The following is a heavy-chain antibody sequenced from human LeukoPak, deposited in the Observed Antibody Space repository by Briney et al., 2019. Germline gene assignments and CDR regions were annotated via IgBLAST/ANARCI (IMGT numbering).Heavy chain of an antibody. V-gene: IGHV4-59*08. J-gene: IGHJ4*02. CDR2: IYYSGST. CDR3: ARRLSGSYAQIFDY. Sequence: SETLSLTCTVSGGSISSYDWSWIRQPPGKGLEWSGYIYYSGSTNYNPSLQSRVTISVDTSKNQFSLKLSSVAAADTAVYYCARRLSGSYAQIFDYWGQGTLVTVSS. D-gene: IGHD1-26*01. CDR1: GGSISSYD.